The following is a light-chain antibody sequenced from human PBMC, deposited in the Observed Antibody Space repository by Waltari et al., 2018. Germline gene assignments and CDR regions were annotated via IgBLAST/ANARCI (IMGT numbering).Light chain of an antibody. CDR2: DTS. Sequence: EIVLAQSPATLSLSPGERATLSCRASQSVRSYLAWYQQKTGQAPRLRIYDTSLSATHTPGRFSGSGSGTDFTLSISDLEPEDSAVYYCQQRSVWPITFGQGTRLEIK. J-gene: IGKJ5*01. CDR1: QSVRSY. CDR3: QQRSVWPIT. V-gene: IGKV3-11*01.